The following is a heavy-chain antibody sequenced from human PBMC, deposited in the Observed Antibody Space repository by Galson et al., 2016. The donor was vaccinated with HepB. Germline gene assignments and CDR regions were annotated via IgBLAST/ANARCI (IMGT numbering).Heavy chain of an antibody. V-gene: IGHV3-30*04. J-gene: IGHJ4*02. D-gene: IGHD1-26*01. CDR2: ISYDGSNK. CDR1: GFTFSNYV. Sequence: SLRLSYAASGFTFSNYVIHWVRQAPGKGLEWVAFISYDGSNKNHADSVKGRFTISRDNSKNTLYLQMNSLRPEDTAVYYCASDAVGAAQLGSWGQGTLVTVSS. CDR3: ASDAVGAAQLGS.